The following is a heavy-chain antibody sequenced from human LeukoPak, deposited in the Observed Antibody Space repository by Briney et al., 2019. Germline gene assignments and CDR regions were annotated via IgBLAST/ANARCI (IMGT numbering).Heavy chain of an antibody. CDR3: ARQVWSTGFLDY. CDR2: IDYTGST. Sequence: SETLSLTCTVSSGSISNYYWSWIRQPPGKGLEWIGYIDYTGSTNYNPSLKSRVTISLDTSKNQFSLKLTSVTAADTAVYYCARQVWSTGFLDYWGQGSLVTVSS. V-gene: IGHV4-59*08. J-gene: IGHJ4*02. CDR1: SGSISNYY. D-gene: IGHD2-8*02.